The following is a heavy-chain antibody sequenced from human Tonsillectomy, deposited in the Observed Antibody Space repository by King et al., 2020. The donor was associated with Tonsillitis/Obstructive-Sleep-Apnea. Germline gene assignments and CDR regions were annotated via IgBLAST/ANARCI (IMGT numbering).Heavy chain of an antibody. Sequence: VQLVESGGGLVQPGGSLRLSCAASGFTFSSYAMSWFRQAPGKGLEWVSAISGSGDNTYYADSVKGRFTISRDNSKNTLYLQMNSLRAEDTALYYCARVWFGELLRDYWGQGTLVTVSS. CDR1: GFTFSSYA. CDR2: ISGSGDNT. J-gene: IGHJ4*02. D-gene: IGHD3-10*01. V-gene: IGHV3-23*04. CDR3: ARVWFGELLRDY.